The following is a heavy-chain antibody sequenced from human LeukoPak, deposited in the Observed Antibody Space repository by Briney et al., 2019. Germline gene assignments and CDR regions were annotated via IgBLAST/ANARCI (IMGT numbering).Heavy chain of an antibody. V-gene: IGHV3-33*01. CDR3: ARGYDSSGYYIWYFDY. Sequence: GRSLRLSCAASGFTFSSYGMHWVRQAPGKGLEWVVVIWYDGSNKYYADSVKGRFTISRDNSKNTLYLQMSSLRAEDTAVYYCARGYDSSGYYIWYFDYWGQGTLVTVSS. CDR2: IWYDGSNK. CDR1: GFTFSSYG. J-gene: IGHJ4*02. D-gene: IGHD3-22*01.